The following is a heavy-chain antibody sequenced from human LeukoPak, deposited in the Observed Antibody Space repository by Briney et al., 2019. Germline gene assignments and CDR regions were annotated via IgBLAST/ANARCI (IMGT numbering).Heavy chain of an antibody. Sequence: PGGSLRLSCAASGFTFSSYWMSWVRQAPGKGLEWVANIKQDGSEKYYVDSVKGRFTISRDNAKNSLYLQMNSLRAEDTAVYYCARDAGYYYDSSGYHPDAFDIWGQGTMVTVSS. CDR3: ARDAGYYYDSSGYHPDAFDI. CDR1: GFTFSSYW. D-gene: IGHD3-22*01. J-gene: IGHJ3*02. CDR2: IKQDGSEK. V-gene: IGHV3-7*01.